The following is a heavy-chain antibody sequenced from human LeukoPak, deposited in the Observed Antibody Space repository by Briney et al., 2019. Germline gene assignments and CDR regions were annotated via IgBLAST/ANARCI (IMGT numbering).Heavy chain of an antibody. CDR2: ISSSSSYI. CDR3: ARDRRDFWSGYSY. J-gene: IGHJ4*02. D-gene: IGHD3-3*01. V-gene: IGHV3-21*01. Sequence: GGSLRLSCAASGFTFSSYSMNWVRQAPGKGLEWVSSISSSSSYIYYADSVKGRLTISRDNAKNSLYLQMNSLRAEDTAVYYCARDRRDFWSGYSYWGQGTLVTVSS. CDR1: GFTFSSYS.